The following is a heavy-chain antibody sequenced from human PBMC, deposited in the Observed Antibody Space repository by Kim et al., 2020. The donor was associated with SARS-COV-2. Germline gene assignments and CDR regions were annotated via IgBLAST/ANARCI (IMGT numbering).Heavy chain of an antibody. CDR1: GFTFDDYA. V-gene: IGHV3-9*01. D-gene: IGHD4-17*01. CDR3: AKDMYPDYGDFSVCDAFDI. Sequence: GGSLRLSCAASGFTFDDYAMHWVRQAPGKGLEWVSGISWNSGTIGYADSVKGRFTISRDNAKNSLYLQMNSLRAEDTALYYCAKDMYPDYGDFSVCDAFDIWGQGTMVTVSS. J-gene: IGHJ3*02. CDR2: ISWNSGTI.